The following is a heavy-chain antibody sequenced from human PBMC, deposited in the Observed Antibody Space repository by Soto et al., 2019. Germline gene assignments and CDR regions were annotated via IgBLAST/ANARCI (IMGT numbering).Heavy chain of an antibody. J-gene: IGHJ3*02. D-gene: IGHD3-10*01. Sequence: EVQLLESGGGLVQPGGSLRLSCAASGFTFSSSAMSWVRQAPGKRLEWVSGISGSGGSPYYADSVKGRFTISRDNYKKTLYLQMNRLRAEDTAVYYCALDYYGSGSYPKDAFDIWGQGTLVTVSS. V-gene: IGHV3-23*01. CDR1: GFTFSSSA. CDR3: ALDYYGSGSYPKDAFDI. CDR2: ISGSGGSP.